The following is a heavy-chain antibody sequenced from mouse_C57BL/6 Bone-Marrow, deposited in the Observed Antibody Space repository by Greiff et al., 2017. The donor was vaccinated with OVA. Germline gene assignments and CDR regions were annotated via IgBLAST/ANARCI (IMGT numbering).Heavy chain of an antibody. CDR2: IYPGSGST. Sequence: QVQLKQPGAELVKPGASVKMSCKASGYTFTSYWITWVKQRPGQGLEWIGDIYPGSGSTNYNEKFKSKATLTVDTSSSTAYMQLSSLTSEDSAVYYCAKLQLRLRNYAMDYWGQGTSVTVSS. CDR3: AKLQLRLRNYAMDY. D-gene: IGHD3-2*02. J-gene: IGHJ4*01. CDR1: GYTFTSYW. V-gene: IGHV1-55*01.